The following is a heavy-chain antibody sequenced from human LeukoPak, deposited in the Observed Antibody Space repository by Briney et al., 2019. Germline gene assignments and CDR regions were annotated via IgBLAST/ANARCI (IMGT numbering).Heavy chain of an antibody. Sequence: ASVTVSCKVSGYTLTELSMHWVRQAPGKGLEWMGGFDPEDGETIYAQKFQGRVTMTEDTSTDTAYMELSSLRSEDTAVYYCATLLLWFGAFDYWGQGTLVTVSS. CDR3: ATLLLWFGAFDY. V-gene: IGHV1-24*01. CDR1: GYTLTELS. D-gene: IGHD3-10*01. CDR2: FDPEDGET. J-gene: IGHJ4*02.